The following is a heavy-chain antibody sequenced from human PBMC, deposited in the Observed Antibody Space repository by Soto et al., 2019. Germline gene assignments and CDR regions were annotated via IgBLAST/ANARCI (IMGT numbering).Heavy chain of an antibody. D-gene: IGHD5-12*01. V-gene: IGHV3-23*01. CDR1: GFTFSTCP. Sequence: VGSLRLSCAASGFTFSTCPMSWVRQAPGKGLEWVSVISGSGGATYYADSVKGRFTISRDNSKNTVYLQMISLRAEDTAVYYCASSRGYDYYYLDYWGQGIPVTVSS. CDR2: ISGSGGAT. J-gene: IGHJ4*02. CDR3: ASSRGYDYYYLDY.